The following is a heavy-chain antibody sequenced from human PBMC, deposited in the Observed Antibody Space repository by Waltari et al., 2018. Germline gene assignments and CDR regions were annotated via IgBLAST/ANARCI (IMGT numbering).Heavy chain of an antibody. J-gene: IGHJ4*02. Sequence: QAQLQQWGAGLLKPSETLSLTCAVYGGSFSGFYWSWIRQSPGKGLAWIGEINHSGSANYNPSFKSRVTISVDTSKNQFSLRLRSVTAADTGIYYCAHNLGSSSARWGQGTLVTVSS. V-gene: IGHV4-34*01. D-gene: IGHD3-10*01. CDR2: INHSGSA. CDR1: GGSFSGFY. CDR3: AHNLGSSSAR.